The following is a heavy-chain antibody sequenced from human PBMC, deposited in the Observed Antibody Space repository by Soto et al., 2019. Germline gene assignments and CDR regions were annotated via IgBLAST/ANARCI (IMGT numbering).Heavy chain of an antibody. D-gene: IGHD5-12*01. V-gene: IGHV3-48*02. J-gene: IGHJ4*02. CDR3: AREMATITEIDY. Sequence: PGGSLRLSCVASGFTFSTYSMNWVRQAPGKGLEWVSYISYVGSTIYYADFVKGRFTISRDDAKNSLYLLMNSLRDEDTAVYYCAREMATITEIDYWGQGTLVTVSS. CDR1: GFTFSTYS. CDR2: ISYVGSTI.